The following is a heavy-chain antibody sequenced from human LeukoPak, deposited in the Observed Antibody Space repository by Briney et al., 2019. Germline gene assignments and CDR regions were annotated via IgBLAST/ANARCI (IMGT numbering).Heavy chain of an antibody. J-gene: IGHJ4*02. Sequence: PSETLSLTCTVSGGSISSYYWSWIRQPPGKRLEWIGYIFYSGSTNYNPSLKSRVTMSVDTSQNQFSLRLSSVTAADTAVYYCARRTSSNYVDSWGQGTPVTVSS. V-gene: IGHV4-59*01. CDR2: IFYSGST. D-gene: IGHD4-11*01. CDR1: GGSISSYY. CDR3: ARRTSSNYVDS.